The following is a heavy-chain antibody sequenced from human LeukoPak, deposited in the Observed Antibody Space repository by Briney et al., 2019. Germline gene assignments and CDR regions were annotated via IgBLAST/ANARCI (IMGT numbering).Heavy chain of an antibody. CDR2: ISSSSSYI. CDR3: ARDKRYSGYDGAFDI. CDR1: GFTFSSYS. J-gene: IGHJ3*02. Sequence: GGSLRLSCAASGFTFSSYSMNRVRQAPGKGLEWVSSISSSSSYIYYADSVKGRFTISRDNAKNSLYLQMNSLRAEDTAVYYCARDKRYSGYDGAFDIWGQGTMVTVSS. V-gene: IGHV3-21*01. D-gene: IGHD5-12*01.